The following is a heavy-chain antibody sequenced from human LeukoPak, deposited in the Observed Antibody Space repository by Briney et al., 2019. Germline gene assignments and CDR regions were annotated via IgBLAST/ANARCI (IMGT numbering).Heavy chain of an antibody. D-gene: IGHD3-22*01. V-gene: IGHV4-61*02. J-gene: IGHJ4*02. Sequence: SETLSLTCTVSGGSISSGSYYWSWIRQPAGKGLECIGRIYTSGSTNYNPSLKSRVTISVDTSKNQFSLKLSSVTAADTAVYYCASSYYYDSSGYSLDYWGQGTLVTVSS. CDR1: GGSISSGSYY. CDR2: IYTSGST. CDR3: ASSYYYDSSGYSLDY.